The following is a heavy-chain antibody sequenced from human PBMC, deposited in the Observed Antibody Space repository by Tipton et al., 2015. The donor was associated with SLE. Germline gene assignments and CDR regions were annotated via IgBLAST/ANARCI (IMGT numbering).Heavy chain of an antibody. J-gene: IGHJ1*01. CDR1: GFTFSSYA. CDR2: ITGNSEVR. D-gene: IGHD5-24*01. Sequence: GSLRLSCAASGFTFSSYAMHWVRQAPGKGLEYVSAITGNSEVRYYADSVRGRFTISRDNFKNTLYLEMGSLRTEDTAVYFCAREDGRREGYCYAYWGQGTLVTVS. CDR3: AREDGRREGYCYAY. V-gene: IGHV3-64*02.